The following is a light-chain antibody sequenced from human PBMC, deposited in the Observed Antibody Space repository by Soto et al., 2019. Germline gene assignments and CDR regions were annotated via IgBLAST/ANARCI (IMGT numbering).Light chain of an antibody. CDR2: KAS. V-gene: IGKV1-5*03. J-gene: IGKJ2*01. CDR1: QSISSW. CDR3: QRYNSLYT. Sequence: DIQMTQSPSTLSASVGDRVTITCRDSQSISSWLAWYQQKPGKAPKLLIYKASCIESRVPSRFSGSGSGTEFTLTISSLQHDDFVTYCDQRYNSLYTSAQGTKLEIK.